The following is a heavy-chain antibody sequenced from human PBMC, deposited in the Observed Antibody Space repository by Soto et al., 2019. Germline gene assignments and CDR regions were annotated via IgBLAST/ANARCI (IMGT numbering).Heavy chain of an antibody. Sequence: QVPLQESGPGLVKPSQTLSLTCTVSGGSISSGDYYWSWIRQHPEGLEWIGYIYYSGSTYYNPSLKSRVTISVDTSKNQFSLKLSSVTAADTAVYYCARWWSGSRQGFDPWGQGTLVTVSS. CDR2: IYYSGST. CDR3: ARWWSGSRQGFDP. V-gene: IGHV4-31*03. CDR1: GGSISSGDYY. D-gene: IGHD3-3*01. J-gene: IGHJ5*02.